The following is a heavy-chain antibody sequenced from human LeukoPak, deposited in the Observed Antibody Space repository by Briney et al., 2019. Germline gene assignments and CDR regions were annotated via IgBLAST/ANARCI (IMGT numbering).Heavy chain of an antibody. CDR3: ARVRSYDSGVYYYDY. Sequence: PGGSLRLSCVASGFTFSTYPMRWVRQAPGKGLEYVSAISSNGGDTYYTNSMKGRFTISRDNAKNTLYLQMGSLRAEDMAVYYCARVRSYDSGVYYYDYWGQGTLVTVSS. V-gene: IGHV3-64*01. CDR2: ISSNGGDT. D-gene: IGHD3-22*01. J-gene: IGHJ4*02. CDR1: GFTFSTYP.